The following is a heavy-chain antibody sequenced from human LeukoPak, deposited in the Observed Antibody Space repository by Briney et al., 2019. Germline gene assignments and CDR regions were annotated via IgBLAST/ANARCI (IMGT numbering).Heavy chain of an antibody. CDR2: ICGSGGST. D-gene: IGHD3-3*01. CDR3: AKEGTYDFWSGYRIYYYMDV. Sequence: GGSLRLSCAASGFTFSSYAMSWVRQAPGKGLEWVSAICGSGGSTYYADSVKGRFTISRDNSKNTLYLQMNSLRAEDTAVYYCAKEGTYDFWSGYRIYYYMDVWGKGTTVTVSS. CDR1: GFTFSSYA. V-gene: IGHV3-23*01. J-gene: IGHJ6*03.